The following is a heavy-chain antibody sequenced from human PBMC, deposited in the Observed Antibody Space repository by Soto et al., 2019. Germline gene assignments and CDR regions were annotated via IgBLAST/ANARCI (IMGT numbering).Heavy chain of an antibody. J-gene: IGHJ6*02. D-gene: IGHD3-22*01. CDR1: GYTFTSYD. Sequence: QVQLVQSGAEVKKPGASVKVSCKASGYTFTSYDINWVRQATGQGLEWMGWMNPNSGNTGYAQKFQGRVTMTRNTSISTAYIELSSLRSEDTAVYYCATDSRGTYYYYYGMDVWGQGTTVTVSS. CDR3: ATDSRGTYYYYYGMDV. CDR2: MNPNSGNT. V-gene: IGHV1-8*01.